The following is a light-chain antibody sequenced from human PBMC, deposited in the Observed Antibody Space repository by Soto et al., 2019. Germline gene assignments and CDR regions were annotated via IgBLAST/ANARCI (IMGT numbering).Light chain of an antibody. CDR2: KAS. CDR3: QQYNTYST. Sequence: DIPMTQSPLTLSASVGDRVTITCRASQNINSWLAWYQQRPGKAPKLLIQKASRLESGVPSRFSGSGSGTEFFLTISNLQPDDFATYYCQQYNTYSTFGQGTKVEIK. CDR1: QNINSW. J-gene: IGKJ1*01. V-gene: IGKV1-5*03.